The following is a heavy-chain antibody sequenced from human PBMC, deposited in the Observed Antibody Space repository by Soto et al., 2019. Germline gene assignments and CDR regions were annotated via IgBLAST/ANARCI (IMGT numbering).Heavy chain of an antibody. D-gene: IGHD6-19*01. Sequence: QVQLVQPGAEVKKPGSSVKVSCTIYGDTFTSYAVSWVRQAPGQGLEWVGGIVPLFRTTDYAQKFQGRVTITPTESTNTAYMELSSLTSEDTAMYYCARNLLAVAGSSGDWGQGTLVTVSA. V-gene: IGHV1-69*01. CDR2: IVPLFRTT. CDR1: GDTFTSYA. J-gene: IGHJ4*02. CDR3: ARNLLAVAGSSGD.